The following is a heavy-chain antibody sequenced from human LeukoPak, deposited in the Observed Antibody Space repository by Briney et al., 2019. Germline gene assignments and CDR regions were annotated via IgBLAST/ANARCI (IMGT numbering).Heavy chain of an antibody. CDR3: ARGTFYGGNSPFAFDI. Sequence: GGSLRLSCAASGFTVSSNYMSWVRQAPGKGLEGVSDFYSCGSRYYADSVKGRLTISRDNSKNTLYFQMNSLRAEDTAVYYCARGTFYGGNSPFAFDIWGQGTMVTVSS. CDR2: FYSCGSR. CDR1: GFTVSSNY. J-gene: IGHJ3*02. D-gene: IGHD4-23*01. V-gene: IGHV3-53*01.